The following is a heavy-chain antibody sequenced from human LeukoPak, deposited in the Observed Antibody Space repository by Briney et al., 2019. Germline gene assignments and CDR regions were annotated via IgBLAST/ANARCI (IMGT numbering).Heavy chain of an antibody. J-gene: IGHJ4*02. V-gene: IGHV1-2*02. D-gene: IGHD1-26*01. Sequence: ASVKVSCKASGYTFTGYYMHWVRQAPGQGLEWMGWINPNSGGTNYVQKFQGRVTMTRDTSISTAYMELSRLRSDDTAVYYCARARGSYLPPTYFDYWGQGTLVTVSS. CDR3: ARARGSYLPPTYFDY. CDR2: INPNSGGT. CDR1: GYTFTGYY.